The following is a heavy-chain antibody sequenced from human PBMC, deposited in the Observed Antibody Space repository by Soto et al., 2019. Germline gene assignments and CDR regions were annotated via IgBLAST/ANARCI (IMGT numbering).Heavy chain of an antibody. CDR3: AREVVTETTWGSFDS. CDR1: GGGTLSNDA. J-gene: IGHJ4*02. V-gene: IGHV1-69*01. D-gene: IGHD2-21*02. CDR2: ISPFFGTT. Sequence: VHLVQSGADGRKSGSSVRVSCTASGGGTLSNDAISWVRQAPGQGLEWLGRISPFFGTTDYSQSFQCRLTMTADASARNGYMDVRRLQSDDTAVSYCAREVVTETTWGSFDSWGQGTLVTVSS.